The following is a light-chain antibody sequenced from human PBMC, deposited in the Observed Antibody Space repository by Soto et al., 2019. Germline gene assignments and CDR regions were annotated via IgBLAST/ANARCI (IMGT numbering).Light chain of an antibody. CDR2: KAS. J-gene: IGKJ2*01. V-gene: IGKV1-5*03. CDR1: QTISTF. CDR3: QQYNNYYT. Sequence: DIQMTQSPSTLSASVGDRVTITCRASQTISTFLAWYQQKPGKAPKLLIYKASNLQSGVPSRFSGSGSGTEFTLTINSLQPDDFATYYCQQYNNYYTFGQGTKLEI.